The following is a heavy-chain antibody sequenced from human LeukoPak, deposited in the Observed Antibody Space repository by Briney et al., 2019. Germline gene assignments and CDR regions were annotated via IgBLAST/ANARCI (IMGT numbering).Heavy chain of an antibody. V-gene: IGHV3-23*01. D-gene: IGHD6-6*01. CDR2: ISGNGGST. CDR1: GFTFSNYN. J-gene: IGHJ6*03. CDR3: AKLVTGRPSGYMDV. Sequence: RGSLRLSCAASGFTFSNYNMNWVRQAPGKGLEWVSGISGNGGSTSYADSVKGRFTISRDNSKNTLYVQMNSLRAGDTAVYYCAKLVTGRPSGYMDVWGKGTTVTVSS.